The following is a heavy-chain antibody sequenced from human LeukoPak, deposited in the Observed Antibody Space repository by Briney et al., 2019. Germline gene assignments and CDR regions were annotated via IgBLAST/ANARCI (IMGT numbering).Heavy chain of an antibody. V-gene: IGHV3-23*01. D-gene: IGHD5-18*01. CDR2: ISGSGGST. J-gene: IGHJ4*02. Sequence: GGSLRLSCAASGFTFSSYAMSWVRQAPGKGLEWVSAISGSGGSTYYADSVKGRFTISRDNSKNTLYLQMNSLRAEDRAVYYCAGRGYSYGFDYWGQGTLVTVSS. CDR1: GFTFSSYA. CDR3: AGRGYSYGFDY.